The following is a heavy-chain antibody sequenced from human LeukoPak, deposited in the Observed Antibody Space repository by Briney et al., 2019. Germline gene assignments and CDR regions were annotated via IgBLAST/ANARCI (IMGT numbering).Heavy chain of an antibody. CDR1: GFTFSTYS. Sequence: GGFLRLSCAASGFTFSTYSMSWVRQAPGKGLEWVSYISSSSGTIYYADSVKGRFTISRDNAENSMYLLMKSLRAEDTAVYYCVRGYYDIVTAYFALYYYGMDVWGQGTTVTVSS. V-gene: IGHV3-48*01. D-gene: IGHD3-9*01. CDR2: ISSSSGTI. J-gene: IGHJ6*02. CDR3: VRGYYDIVTAYFALYYYGMDV.